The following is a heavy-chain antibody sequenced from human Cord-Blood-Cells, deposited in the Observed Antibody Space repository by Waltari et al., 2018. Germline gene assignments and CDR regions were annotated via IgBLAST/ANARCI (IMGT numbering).Heavy chain of an antibody. D-gene: IGHD3-22*01. J-gene: IGHJ4*02. CDR2: IVGGSGNT. CDR1: GFTFTSSA. CDR3: AGDGGAYDSSGYYFDY. V-gene: IGHV1-58*01. Sequence: QMQLVQSGPEVKKPGTSVKVSCKASGFTFTSSAVQWVRQARGQRLEWIGWIVGGSGNTNYAQQFEERVTITRDMSTSTAYMELSRLRSEDTAVYYCAGDGGAYDSSGYYFDYWGQGTLVTVSS.